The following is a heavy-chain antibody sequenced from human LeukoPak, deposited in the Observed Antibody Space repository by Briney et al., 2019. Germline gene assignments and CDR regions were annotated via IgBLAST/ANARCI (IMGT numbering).Heavy chain of an antibody. D-gene: IGHD3-22*01. V-gene: IGHV4-38-2*02. J-gene: IGHJ3*02. Sequence: SETLSLTCTVSGYSISSGYNWGWIRQPPGKGLEWIGSIYHSGSTYYNPSLKSRVTMSVDTSKNQFSLKLSSVTAADTAVYYCARASDSSHWPQRDAFDIWGQGTMVTVSS. CDR1: GYSISSGYN. CDR3: ARASDSSHWPQRDAFDI. CDR2: IYHSGST.